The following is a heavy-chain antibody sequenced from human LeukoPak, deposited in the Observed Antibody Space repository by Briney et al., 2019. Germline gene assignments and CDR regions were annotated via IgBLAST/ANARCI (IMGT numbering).Heavy chain of an antibody. J-gene: IGHJ4*02. CDR1: GFTFSSYA. Sequence: GGSLRLSCAASGFTFSSYAMHWVRQAPGKGLEWVAVISYDGSNKYYADSVKGRFTISRDNSKNTLYLQMNSLRAEDTAVYYCARVDLMARGVLDYWGQGTLDTVSS. V-gene: IGHV3-30-3*01. CDR2: ISYDGSNK. D-gene: IGHD3-10*01. CDR3: ARVDLMARGVLDY.